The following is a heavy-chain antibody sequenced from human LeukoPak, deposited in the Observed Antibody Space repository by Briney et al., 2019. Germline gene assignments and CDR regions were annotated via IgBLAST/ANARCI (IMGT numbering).Heavy chain of an antibody. CDR3: ARDGVGYYFDY. Sequence: GGSLRLSCAASGFTFSSYWMHWVRQAPGKGLVWVSRINSDGSSTSYADSVKGRFTISRDNSKNTLYLQMNSLRAEDTAVYYCARDGVGYYFDYWGQGTLVTVSS. CDR2: INSDGSST. D-gene: IGHD3-10*01. V-gene: IGHV3-74*01. J-gene: IGHJ4*02. CDR1: GFTFSSYW.